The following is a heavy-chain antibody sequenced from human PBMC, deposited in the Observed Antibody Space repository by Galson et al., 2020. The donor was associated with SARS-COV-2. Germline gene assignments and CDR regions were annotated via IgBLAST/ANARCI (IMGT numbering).Heavy chain of an antibody. D-gene: IGHD5-18*01. CDR3: ARVWERGFSYGNWFDP. CDR1: GYTFTNYD. V-gene: IGHV1-8*01. Sequence: ASVNVSCKASGYTFTNYDTNWVRQATGEGLEWMGWMNPTSGNTGYVQKFQGRVTMTRDTSTSTAYMELSSLRSEDTAVYYCARVWERGFSYGNWFDPWGQGTLVTVSS. CDR2: MNPTSGNT. J-gene: IGHJ5*02.